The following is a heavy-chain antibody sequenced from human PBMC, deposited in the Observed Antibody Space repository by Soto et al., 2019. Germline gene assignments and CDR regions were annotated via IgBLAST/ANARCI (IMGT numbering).Heavy chain of an antibody. V-gene: IGHV1-2*04. Sequence: ASVKVSCKASGYTFTGYYMHWVRQAPGQGLEWMGWINPNSGGTNYAQKFQGWVTMTRDTSISTAYMELSRLRSDDTAVYYCAINLPPYCSSTSCYARWGQGTLVTVSS. CDR2: INPNSGGT. CDR3: AINLPPYCSSTSCYAR. CDR1: GYTFTGYY. J-gene: IGHJ4*02. D-gene: IGHD2-2*01.